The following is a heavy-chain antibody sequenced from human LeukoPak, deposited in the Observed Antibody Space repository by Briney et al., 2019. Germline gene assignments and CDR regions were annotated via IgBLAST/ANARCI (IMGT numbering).Heavy chain of an antibody. CDR2: ISGSGGST. J-gene: IGHJ4*02. Sequence: GGSLRLSCAASGFTFSSYGMSWVRQAPGKGLEWVSAISGSGGSTYYADSVKGRFTISRDSSKNTLYLQMNSLRAEDTAVYYCAKDLKGSSGYYHIFDYWGQGTLVTVSS. CDR1: GFTFSSYG. D-gene: IGHD3-22*01. V-gene: IGHV3-23*01. CDR3: AKDLKGSSGYYHIFDY.